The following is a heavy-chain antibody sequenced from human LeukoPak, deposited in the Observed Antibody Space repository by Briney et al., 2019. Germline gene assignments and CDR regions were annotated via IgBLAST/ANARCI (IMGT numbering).Heavy chain of an antibody. CDR3: ARATLRYGGNFDY. D-gene: IGHD3-9*01. V-gene: IGHV4-39*07. Sequence: ETLSLTCTVSGGSISSSSYYWGWIRQPPGKGLEWIGSIYYSGSTYYNPSLTSRVTISVDRSKNQFSLNLSSVTAADTAVYYCARATLRYGGNFDYWGQGTLVTVSS. CDR1: GGSISSSSYY. CDR2: IYYSGST. J-gene: IGHJ4*02.